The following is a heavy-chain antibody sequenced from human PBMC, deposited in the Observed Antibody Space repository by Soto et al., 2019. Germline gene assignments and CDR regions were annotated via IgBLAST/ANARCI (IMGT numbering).Heavy chain of an antibody. V-gene: IGHV4-39*01. Sequence: QLRLQESGPGLVKTSETLSLTCSVSGASININTYYWGWIRQPPGKGLEWIGSFYYCGMTYYNPSLKSRVTISVDTSKNQFSMNLSSVTAADTPVYFCARLFHSRTLFKLVYWGLGTLVTV. J-gene: IGHJ4*02. CDR1: GASININTYY. CDR3: ARLFHSRTLFKLVY. D-gene: IGHD6-13*01. CDR2: FYYCGMT.